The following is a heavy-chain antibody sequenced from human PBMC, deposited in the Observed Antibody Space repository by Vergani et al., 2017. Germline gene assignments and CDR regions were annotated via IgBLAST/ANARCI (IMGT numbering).Heavy chain of an antibody. J-gene: IGHJ6*02. CDR3: ARDCTSGGCPDNYGMDV. D-gene: IGHD2-8*01. Sequence: VQLVESGGGLVKPGGSLRLSCAASGFTFSDFSMCWVRPAPGKGLEWVAFIGSSGPYINYADSVEGRFIISRDNTNNSLFLQLRSLRAEDAAVYYCARDCTSGGCPDNYGMDVWGQGATVTVSS. CDR2: IGSSGPYI. CDR1: GFTFSDFS. V-gene: IGHV3-21*06.